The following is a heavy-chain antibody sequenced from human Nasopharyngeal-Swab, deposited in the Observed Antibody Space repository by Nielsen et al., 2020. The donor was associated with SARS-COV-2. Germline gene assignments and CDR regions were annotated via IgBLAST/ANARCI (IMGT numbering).Heavy chain of an antibody. Sequence: WVRQAPGQGLEWMGWINTNTGNPTYAQGFTGRFVLSLDTSVSTAYLQISSLKAEDTAVYYCARGLDDYGGHYYYYYYMDVWGKGTTVTVSS. CDR3: ARGLDDYGGHYYYYYYMDV. CDR2: INTNTGNP. J-gene: IGHJ6*03. D-gene: IGHD3-16*01. V-gene: IGHV7-4-1*02.